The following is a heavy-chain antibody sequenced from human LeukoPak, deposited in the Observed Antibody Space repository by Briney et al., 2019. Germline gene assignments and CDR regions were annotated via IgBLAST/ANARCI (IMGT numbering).Heavy chain of an antibody. V-gene: IGHV4-34*01. J-gene: IGHJ3*02. CDR2: INHSGST. D-gene: IGHD2-15*01. CDR1: GGSFSGYF. Sequence: QSSENLSLTCAVYGGSFSGYFWTWVRQPPGKGLQWIGEINHSGSTNYDPSLKSRVTISVDTSKNQFSLRLSSVTAADTAVYYCASSGLIVAFDIWGQGTMVTVSS. CDR3: ASSGLIVAFDI.